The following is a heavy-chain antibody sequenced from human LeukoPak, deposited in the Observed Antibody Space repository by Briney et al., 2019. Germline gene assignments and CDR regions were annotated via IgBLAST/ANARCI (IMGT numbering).Heavy chain of an antibody. CDR2: IYTSGST. CDR1: GGSISSYY. V-gene: IGHV4-4*07. D-gene: IGHD3-9*01. Sequence: SETLSLTCTVSGGSISSYYWSWIRQPAGKGREWIGRIYTSGSTNYNPSLKSRVTMSVDTSKNQFSLKLSSVTAADTAVYYCARDRGAYDILTGYYTAWFDPWGQGTLVTVSS. CDR3: ARDRGAYDILTGYYTAWFDP. J-gene: IGHJ5*02.